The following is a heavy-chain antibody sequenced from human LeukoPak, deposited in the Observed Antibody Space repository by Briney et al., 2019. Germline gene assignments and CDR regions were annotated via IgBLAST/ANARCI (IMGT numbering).Heavy chain of an antibody. Sequence: PSETLSLTCTVSGGSISSYYWSWIRQPAGKGLEWIGRIYTSGSTNYNPSLKSRVTMSVDTSKNQFSLKLSSVTAADTAVYYCARAKDTMVRGVIYYYYYYGMDVWGQGTTVTVSS. D-gene: IGHD3-10*01. CDR1: GGSISSYY. CDR3: ARAKDTMVRGVIYYYYYYGMDV. V-gene: IGHV4-4*07. J-gene: IGHJ6*02. CDR2: IYTSGST.